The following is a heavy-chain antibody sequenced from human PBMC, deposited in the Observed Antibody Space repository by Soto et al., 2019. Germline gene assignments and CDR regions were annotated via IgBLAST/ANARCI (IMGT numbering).Heavy chain of an antibody. D-gene: IGHD5-18*01. J-gene: IGHJ6*02. CDR2: ISGSGGST. Sequence: EVQLLESGGDLVQPGGSLRLSCAASGFTFSSYAMSWVRQAPGKGLEWVSAISGSGGSTNYADSVKGRFTISRDNSKNTLYLQMNSLRAEDTAVYYCAKEVGYIYGYDGMDVWGQGTTVTVSS. CDR3: AKEVGYIYGYDGMDV. CDR1: GFTFSSYA. V-gene: IGHV3-23*01.